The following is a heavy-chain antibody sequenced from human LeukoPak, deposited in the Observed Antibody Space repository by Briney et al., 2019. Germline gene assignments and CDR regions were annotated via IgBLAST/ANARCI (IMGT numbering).Heavy chain of an antibody. CDR1: GDSISSGNW. J-gene: IGHJ4*02. CDR2: IYHSGST. D-gene: IGHD4/OR15-4a*01. Sequence: SGTLSLTCGVSGDSISSGNWWSWVRQPPGKGLEWIAEIYHSGSTNYNPSLKSRVSISVDKSKNQFSLKVTSVTAADTAVYYCARGRLWLDYWGQGTLVTVSS. CDR3: ARGRLWLDY. V-gene: IGHV4-4*02.